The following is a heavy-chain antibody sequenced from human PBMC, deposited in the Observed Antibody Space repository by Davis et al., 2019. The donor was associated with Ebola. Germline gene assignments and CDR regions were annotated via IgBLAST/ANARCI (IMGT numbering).Heavy chain of an antibody. CDR1: GYSFTSYW. V-gene: IGHV5-51*01. CDR3: ARHSPGIAVAGTGGGYYYGMDV. J-gene: IGHJ6*02. D-gene: IGHD6-19*01. CDR2: IYPGDSDT. Sequence: GESLKISCEASGYSFTSYWIGWVRQLPGKGLEWMGIIYPGDSDTSYSPSFQGQVTISADKSISTAYLQWSSLKASDTAMYYCARHSPGIAVAGTGGGYYYGMDVWGQGTTVTVSS.